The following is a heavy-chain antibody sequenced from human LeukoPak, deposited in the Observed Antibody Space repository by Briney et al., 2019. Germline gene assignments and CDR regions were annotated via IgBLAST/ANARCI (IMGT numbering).Heavy chain of an antibody. V-gene: IGHV4-39*07. D-gene: IGHD5-18*01. CDR2: IYYSGST. CDR1: GGSISSSSYY. CDR3: AREGGYSYGRSFDI. Sequence: SETLSLTCTVSGGSISSSSYYWGWIRQPPGKGLEWIGSIYYSGSTYYNPSLKSRVTMSVDTSKNQFSLKLSSVTAADTAVYYCAREGGYSYGRSFDIWGQGTMVTVSS. J-gene: IGHJ3*02.